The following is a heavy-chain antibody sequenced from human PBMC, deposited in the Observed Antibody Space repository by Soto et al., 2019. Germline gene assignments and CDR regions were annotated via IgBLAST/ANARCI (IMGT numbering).Heavy chain of an antibody. Sequence: SVKVSCKASGGTFSSYAISWVRQAPGQGLEWMGGIIPIFGTANYAQKVQGRVTITADESTSTAYMELSILRSEDTAVYYCARDSAPRISIAARPDPYYYYGMDVWGQGTTVTVSS. V-gene: IGHV1-69*13. D-gene: IGHD6-6*01. CDR1: GGTFSSYA. CDR2: IIPIFGTA. J-gene: IGHJ6*02. CDR3: ARDSAPRISIAARPDPYYYYGMDV.